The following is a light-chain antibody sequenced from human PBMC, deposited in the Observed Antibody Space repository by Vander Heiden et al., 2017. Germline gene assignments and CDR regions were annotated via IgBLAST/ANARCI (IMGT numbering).Light chain of an antibody. CDR3: QSADSSRLV. Sequence: SYELTQPPSVSVSPGQTARITCSGDALPKQYAYWYQQKPGQAPVLVIYKDSERPSGIPERFSGSSSGTTVTLTISGVQAEDEADYYCQSADSSRLVFGGGTKLTVI. J-gene: IGLJ2*01. V-gene: IGLV3-25*03. CDR2: KDS. CDR1: ALPKQY.